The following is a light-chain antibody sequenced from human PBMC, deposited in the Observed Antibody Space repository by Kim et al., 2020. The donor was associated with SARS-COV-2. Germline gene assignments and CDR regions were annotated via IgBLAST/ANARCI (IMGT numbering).Light chain of an antibody. Sequence: EIVMTQSPATLSVSPGERATLSCRASQSVSSNLAWYQQKPGQAPRLLIYGASTRATGIPARFSGSGSGTEFTLTISSLQSEDFAFYYFPLYSNWTPLTLVQGTPLEI. CDR2: GAS. V-gene: IGKV3-15*01. J-gene: IGKJ5*01. CDR1: QSVSSN. CDR3: PLYSNWTPLT.